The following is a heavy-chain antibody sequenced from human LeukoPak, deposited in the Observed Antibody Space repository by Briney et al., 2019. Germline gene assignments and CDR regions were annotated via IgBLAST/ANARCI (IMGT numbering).Heavy chain of an antibody. CDR3: ARDAPEAMVRGRGYYYYGMDV. CDR1: GYTFTSHG. Sequence: ASVKVSCKASGYTFTSHGISWVRQAPGQGLEWMGWIGAYNGNTNYAQKLQGRVTMTTDTSTSTAYMELRSLRSDDTAVYYCARDAPEAMVRGRGYYYYGMDVWGQGTTVTVSS. CDR2: IGAYNGNT. V-gene: IGHV1-18*01. J-gene: IGHJ6*02. D-gene: IGHD3-10*01.